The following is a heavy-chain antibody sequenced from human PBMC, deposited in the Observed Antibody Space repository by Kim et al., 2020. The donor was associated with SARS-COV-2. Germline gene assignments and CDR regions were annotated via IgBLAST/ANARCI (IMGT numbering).Heavy chain of an antibody. CDR2: IYHSGST. J-gene: IGHJ4*02. V-gene: IGHV4-30-2*01. CDR3: ATTRGYCSSTSCPFDY. Sequence: SETLSLTCAVSGGSISSRGYSWSWIRQPPGKGLEWIGYIYHSGSTYYNPSLKSRVTISVDRSKNQFSLKLSSVTAADTAVYYCATTRGYCSSTSCPFDYWGQGTLVTVSS. CDR1: GGSISSRGYS. D-gene: IGHD2-2*01.